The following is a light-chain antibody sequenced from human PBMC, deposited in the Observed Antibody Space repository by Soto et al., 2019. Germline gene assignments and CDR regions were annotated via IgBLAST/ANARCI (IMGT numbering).Light chain of an antibody. Sequence: EIVLTQSPGTLSLSPGERATLSCRASQSVSSYLAWYQQKPGQAPRLLIYDASNRATGIPARFSGSGSGTDFTPTISSLEPEDFAVYYCQQRSNWPGTFGQGTKVEIK. CDR1: QSVSSY. CDR3: QQRSNWPGT. CDR2: DAS. V-gene: IGKV3-11*01. J-gene: IGKJ1*01.